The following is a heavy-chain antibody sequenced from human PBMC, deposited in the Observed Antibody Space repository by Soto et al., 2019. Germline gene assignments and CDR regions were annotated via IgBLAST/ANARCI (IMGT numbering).Heavy chain of an antibody. CDR3: AKDGSSSSFDY. V-gene: IGHV3-30*18. D-gene: IGHD6-6*01. J-gene: IGHJ4*02. CDR1: GFTFSSYG. Sequence: PGGSLRLSCAASGFTFSSYGMHWVRQAPGKGLEWVAVISYDGSNKYYADSVNGRFTISRDNSKNTVDLQMNSLRAEDTAVYYCAKDGSSSSFDYWGQGTLVTVFS. CDR2: ISYDGSNK.